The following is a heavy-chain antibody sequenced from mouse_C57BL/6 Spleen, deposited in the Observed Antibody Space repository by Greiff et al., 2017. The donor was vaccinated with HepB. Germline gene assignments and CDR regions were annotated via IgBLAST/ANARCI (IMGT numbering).Heavy chain of an antibody. D-gene: IGHD1-1*01. J-gene: IGHJ2*01. CDR3: SRGLITTVVDYYFDY. CDR2: INPNNGGT. CDR1: GYTFTDYY. V-gene: IGHV1-26*01. Sequence: EVQLQQSGPELVKPGASVKISCKASGYTFTDYYMNWVKQSHGKSLEWIGDINPNNGGTSYNQKFKGKATLTVDKSSSTAYMELRSLTSEDSAVYYCSRGLITTVVDYYFDYWGQGTTLTVSS.